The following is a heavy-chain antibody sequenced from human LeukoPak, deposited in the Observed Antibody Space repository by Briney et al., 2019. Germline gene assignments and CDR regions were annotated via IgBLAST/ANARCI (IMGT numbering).Heavy chain of an antibody. J-gene: IGHJ4*02. V-gene: IGHV3-21*01. Sequence: GGSLRLSCAASGFTFSSYSMNWVRQAPGKGLEWVSSISSSSSYIYYADSVKGRFTISRDNAKNSLYLQMNSLRAEDTAVYYCARDFLIVSNFHDYWGQGTLVTVSS. CDR3: ARDFLIVSNFHDY. D-gene: IGHD3-22*01. CDR1: GFTFSSYS. CDR2: ISSSSSYI.